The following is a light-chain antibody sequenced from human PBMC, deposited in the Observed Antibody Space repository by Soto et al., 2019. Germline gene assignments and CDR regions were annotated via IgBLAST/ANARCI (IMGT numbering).Light chain of an antibody. Sequence: EIVLTQSPATLSLSPGERATLSCRASQSLSSYLAWYQQKPGQAPRLLIYGASSRATGIPDRFSGSGSGTDFTLTISRLEPEDFAVYYCQQYDNSPITFGQGTRLEI. CDR1: QSLSSY. V-gene: IGKV3-20*01. CDR3: QQYDNSPIT. CDR2: GAS. J-gene: IGKJ5*01.